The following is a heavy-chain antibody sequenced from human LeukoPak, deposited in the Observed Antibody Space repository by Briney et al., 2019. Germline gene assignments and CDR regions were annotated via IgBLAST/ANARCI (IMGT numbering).Heavy chain of an antibody. CDR2: IYTSGST. CDR1: GGSISSGSYY. J-gene: IGHJ4*02. CDR3: ARDRRSRAADY. V-gene: IGHV4-61*02. D-gene: IGHD6-25*01. Sequence: PSETLSLTCTISGGSISSGSYYWSWIRQPAGKGLEWIGRIYTSGSTNYNPSLKSRVTISVDTSKNQFSLKLSSVTAADTAVYYCARDRRSRAADYWGQGTLVTVSS.